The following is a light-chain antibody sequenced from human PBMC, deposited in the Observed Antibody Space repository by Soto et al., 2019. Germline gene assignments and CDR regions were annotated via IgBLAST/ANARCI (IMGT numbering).Light chain of an antibody. Sequence: QPVLTQSPSASASLGASVKLTCTLSSGHSTYAIAWHQQQPEKGPRYLMKLNSDGSHSKGDGIPDRFSCSSSGAERYLTISSLQSEDEADYYCQTWGTGPLVFGGGTKLTVL. J-gene: IGLJ2*01. CDR2: LNSDGSH. CDR1: SGHSTYA. V-gene: IGLV4-69*01. CDR3: QTWGTGPLV.